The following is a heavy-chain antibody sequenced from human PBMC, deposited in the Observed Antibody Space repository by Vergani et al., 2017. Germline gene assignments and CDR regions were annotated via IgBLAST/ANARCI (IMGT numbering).Heavy chain of an antibody. CDR3: AKGTYYDFWSGPNLYFH. V-gene: IGHV3-23*01. CDR1: GFTFSSYA. Sequence: EVQLLESGGGLVQPGGSLRLSCAASGFTFSSYAMSWVRPAPGKGLEWVSAIRGSGGSTYYADSGKGRFTISRDNSKNTLYLQMNSLRAEDTAVYYCAKGTYYDFWSGPNLYFHWGQGTLVTVSS. D-gene: IGHD3-3*01. CDR2: IRGSGGST. J-gene: IGHJ4*02.